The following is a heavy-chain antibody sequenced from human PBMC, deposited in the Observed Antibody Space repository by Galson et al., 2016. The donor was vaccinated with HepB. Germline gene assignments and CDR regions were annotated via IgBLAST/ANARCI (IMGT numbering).Heavy chain of an antibody. J-gene: IGHJ4*02. D-gene: IGHD6-19*01. CDR1: GDSVTNSPFH. Sequence: ETLSLTCTVSGDSVTNSPFHWAWIRQPAGKGLEWIGTISYSGSAYYNSSLKSRLSISIDPSNNPFPLMLSSVTAADTAMYFCARASRIEPYTSGWYFFDSWGQGILVTVSS. CDR3: ARASRIEPYTSGWYFFDS. CDR2: ISYSGSA. V-gene: IGHV4-39*06.